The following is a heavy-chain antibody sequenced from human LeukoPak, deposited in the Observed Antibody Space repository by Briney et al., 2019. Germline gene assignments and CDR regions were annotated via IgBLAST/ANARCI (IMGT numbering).Heavy chain of an antibody. J-gene: IGHJ4*02. CDR3: ARDYYDSSGYYYEYYFDY. Sequence: KAGGSLRLSCAASGFTFSSYSMNWVRQAPGKGLEWVSSISSSSYIYYADSVKGRFTISRDNAKNLLYLQMNSLRAEDTAVYYCARDYYDSSGYYYEYYFDYWGQGTLVTVSS. D-gene: IGHD3-22*01. V-gene: IGHV3-21*01. CDR1: GFTFSSYS. CDR2: ISSSSYI.